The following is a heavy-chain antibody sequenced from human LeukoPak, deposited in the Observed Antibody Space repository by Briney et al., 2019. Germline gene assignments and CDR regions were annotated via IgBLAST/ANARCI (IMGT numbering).Heavy chain of an antibody. CDR1: GGSISSYY. D-gene: IGHD6-6*01. CDR2: IYYSGST. V-gene: IGHV4-59*01. J-gene: IGHJ6*03. Sequence: SETLSLTCTVSGGSISSYYWSWIRQPPGKGLEWIGYIYYSGSTNYNPSLKSRVTISVDTSKNQFSLKLSSVTAADTAVYYCARYRVGFSSSFDAAWSFGIYYYYMDVWGKGTTVTVSS. CDR3: ARYRVGFSSSFDAAWSFGIYYYYMDV.